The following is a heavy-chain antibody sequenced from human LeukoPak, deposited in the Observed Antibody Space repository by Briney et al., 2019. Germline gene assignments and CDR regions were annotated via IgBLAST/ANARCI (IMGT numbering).Heavy chain of an antibody. D-gene: IGHD3-3*01. CDR2: INPSGGST. J-gene: IGHJ4*02. Sequence: ASVKVSCKASGGTFSSYAISWVRQAPGQGLEWMGIINPSGGSTSYAQKFQGRVTMTRDTSTSTVYMELSSLRSEDTAVYYCARDKSFKGIITIFGVVNYYFDYWGQGTLVTVSS. V-gene: IGHV1-46*01. CDR1: GGTFSSYA. CDR3: ARDKSFKGIITIFGVVNYYFDY.